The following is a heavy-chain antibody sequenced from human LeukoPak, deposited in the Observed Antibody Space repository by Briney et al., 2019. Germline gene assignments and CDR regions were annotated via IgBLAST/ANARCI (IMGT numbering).Heavy chain of an antibody. V-gene: IGHV3-23*01. CDR2: ISGSGDTT. CDR3: ARRSGVAVAGAFDY. D-gene: IGHD6-19*01. Sequence: GGSLRLSCAASRFTFSTYWMHWVRQAPGKGLEWVSGISGSGDTTYYADSVKGRFTISRDNSKNTLHLQMNSLRAEDTAVYFCARRSGVAVAGAFDYWGQGTLVTVSS. J-gene: IGHJ4*02. CDR1: RFTFSTYW.